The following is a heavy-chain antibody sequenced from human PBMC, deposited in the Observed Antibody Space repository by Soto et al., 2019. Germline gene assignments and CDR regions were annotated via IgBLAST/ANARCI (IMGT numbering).Heavy chain of an antibody. J-gene: IGHJ3*02. CDR1: GYTFTTYA. Sequence: VKVSCKASGYTFTTYAIHWVCQAPGQSLEWMGWIIPANGVTEYSQKFQDRVTIIRDTSASTAYMELSSLRSEDTAVYYCARALPADALDIWGQGTMVTVSS. CDR2: IIPANGVT. CDR3: ARALPADALDI. V-gene: IGHV1-3*01. D-gene: IGHD2-2*01.